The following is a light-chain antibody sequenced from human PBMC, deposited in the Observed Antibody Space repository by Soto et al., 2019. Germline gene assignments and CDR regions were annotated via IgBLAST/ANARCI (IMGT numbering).Light chain of an antibody. J-gene: IGLJ3*02. CDR2: EVS. V-gene: IGLV2-14*01. CDR3: FSYTTSSTLV. CDR1: SSDVGGYNY. Sequence: QSALTQPASVSGSPGQSITISCTGNSSDVGGYNYVSWYQQHPAKAPKLMIYEVSNRPSGVSHRFSGSKSGNTASLTISGLQDEDEADYYCFSYTTSSTLVFGGGTKLTVL.